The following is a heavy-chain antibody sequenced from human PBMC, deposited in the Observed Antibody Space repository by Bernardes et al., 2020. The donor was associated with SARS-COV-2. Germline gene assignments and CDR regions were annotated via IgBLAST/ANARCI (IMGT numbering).Heavy chain of an antibody. V-gene: IGHV3-64*01. J-gene: IGHJ4*02. Sequence: SLRLSCAASGFSFRDYAMFWVRQAPGQGLEYVSAISSKGDSTYYANSVKGRFTISRDNFKNMLYLQMGSLRPKDMAVYYCAREQWLVRKFDYWGEGTLVTVAS. D-gene: IGHD6-19*01. CDR2: ISSKGDST. CDR1: GFSFRDYA. CDR3: AREQWLVRKFDY.